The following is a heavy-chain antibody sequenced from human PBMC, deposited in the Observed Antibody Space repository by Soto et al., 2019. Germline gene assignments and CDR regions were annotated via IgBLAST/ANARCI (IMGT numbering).Heavy chain of an antibody. CDR3: ARVAPQSYYYYGMDV. V-gene: IGHV4-30-4*01. J-gene: IGHJ6*02. CDR1: GGSISSGDYY. Sequence: SETLSLTCTVSGGSISSGDYYWSWIRQPPGKGLEWIGYIYYSGSTYYNPSLKSRVTISVDTSKNQFSLKLSSVTAADTAVYYCARVAPQSYYYYGMDVWGQGTTVTVS. CDR2: IYYSGST.